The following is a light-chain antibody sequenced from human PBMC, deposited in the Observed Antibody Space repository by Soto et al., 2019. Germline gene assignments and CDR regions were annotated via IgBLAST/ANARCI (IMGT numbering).Light chain of an antibody. V-gene: IGKV1-27*01. J-gene: IGKJ2*01. Sequence: DIQMTQSPSALSASVGDRVTITCRASHGISNYLAWYQQKAGKATKLLIYAASTLQSGVPSRFSGSGSGTDFTLTISSLQPEDFATYYCQKYNSAPVPFGQGTKLEIK. CDR3: QKYNSAPVP. CDR2: AAS. CDR1: HGISNY.